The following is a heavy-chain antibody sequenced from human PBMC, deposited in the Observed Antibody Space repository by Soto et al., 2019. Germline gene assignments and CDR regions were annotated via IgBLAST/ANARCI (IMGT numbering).Heavy chain of an antibody. CDR2: INHSGST. J-gene: IGHJ3*02. V-gene: IGHV4-34*01. Sequence: SETLSLTCAVYGGSFSGYYWSWIRQPPGKGLEWIGEINHSGSTNYNPSLKSRVTISVDTSKNQFSLKLSSVTAADTAVYYCARGRNLNIVVVVAAAFDIWGQGTMVTVSS. CDR3: ARGRNLNIVVVVAAAFDI. CDR1: GGSFSGYY. D-gene: IGHD2-15*01.